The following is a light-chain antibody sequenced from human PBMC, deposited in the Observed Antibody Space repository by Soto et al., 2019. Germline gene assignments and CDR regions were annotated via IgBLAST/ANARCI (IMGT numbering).Light chain of an antibody. CDR2: GAS. J-gene: IGKJ4*01. Sequence: EIVMTQSPATLSVSPGERASLSCRASQSVSTNLAWYQQKPAQAPRLLIYGASTRATGIPGRFSGGGSGTEFTLTISSLQSADFAVYYFQQYNDWPLTLGGGPKVDI. CDR3: QQYNDWPLT. CDR1: QSVSTN. V-gene: IGKV3-15*01.